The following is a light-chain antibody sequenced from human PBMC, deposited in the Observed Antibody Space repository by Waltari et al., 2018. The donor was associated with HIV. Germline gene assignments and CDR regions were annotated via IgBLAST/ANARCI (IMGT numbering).Light chain of an antibody. CDR3: CSHADNHPWV. J-gene: IGLJ3*02. V-gene: IGLV2-11*01. CDR1: SSDVGGYNY. CDR2: DVN. Sequence: QSVLTQLHSMYGSLGQSVTISCTGTSSDVGGYNYVSWYQQHRGKAPKLMIFDVNKRPAGVPDRFSGSQSGNTSSQDLSGLQADDEAEYYCCSHADNHPWVSGGGTQLTVL.